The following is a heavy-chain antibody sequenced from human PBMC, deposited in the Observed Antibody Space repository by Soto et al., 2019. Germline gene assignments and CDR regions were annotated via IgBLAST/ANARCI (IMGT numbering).Heavy chain of an antibody. Sequence: EVQLLESGGGLVQPGGSLRLSCAASGFTFNYFGMSWVRQAPGKGLEWVSSIGSTGSTTYYTDSVKGRFTISRDNFKNTLYLQMNSLRAEDTAVYYCAKTLRAGGYWGQGTLVTVSS. J-gene: IGHJ4*02. CDR1: GFTFNYFG. CDR3: AKTLRAGGY. D-gene: IGHD3-10*01. V-gene: IGHV3-23*01. CDR2: IGSTGSTT.